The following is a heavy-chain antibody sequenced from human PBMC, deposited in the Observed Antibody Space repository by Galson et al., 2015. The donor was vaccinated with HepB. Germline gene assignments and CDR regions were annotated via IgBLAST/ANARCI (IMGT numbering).Heavy chain of an antibody. D-gene: IGHD3-10*01. J-gene: IGHJ6*02. CDR3: ARAPSGSYSKTYYYYGIDV. Sequence: SVQVSCKASGYTFTSSAMHWVRQAPGQRLEWMGWINAGNGNTKYSQKFQGRVTITRDTSASTAYMELSSLRSEDTAVYYCARAPSGSYSKTYYYYGIDVWGQGTTVTVSS. CDR1: GYTFTSSA. V-gene: IGHV1-3*01. CDR2: INAGNGNT.